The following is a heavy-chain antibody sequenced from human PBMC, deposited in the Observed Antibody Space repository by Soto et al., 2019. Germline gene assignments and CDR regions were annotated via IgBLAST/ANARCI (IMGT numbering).Heavy chain of an antibody. CDR3: VHIPPQGLLEFDS. CDR2: IYWDGDN. J-gene: IGHJ4*02. D-gene: IGHD1-1*01. Sequence: GSGPTLVNPTETLTVTCTFSGFSLNSAGVGVGWIRQPPGKALEWLALIYWDGDNRFRPSLRSRLNVTKDASKNQVVLLMTHPDPADTATYFCVHIPPQGLLEFDSGGQGVLVTVSS. V-gene: IGHV2-5*02. CDR1: GFSLNSAGVG.